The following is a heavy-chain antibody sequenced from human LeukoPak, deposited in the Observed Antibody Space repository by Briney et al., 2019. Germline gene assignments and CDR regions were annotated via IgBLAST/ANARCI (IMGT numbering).Heavy chain of an antibody. CDR1: GFTFSSYA. D-gene: IGHD1-26*01. CDR3: AKDRAKGANPPYFDY. CDR2: ISGSGGST. V-gene: IGHV3-23*01. Sequence: GGSLRLSCSASGFTFSSYAMHWVRQAPGKGLEWVSAISGSGGSTYYADSVKGRFTISRDNSKNTLYLQMNSLRAEDTAVYYCAKDRAKGANPPYFDYWGQGTLVTVSS. J-gene: IGHJ4*02.